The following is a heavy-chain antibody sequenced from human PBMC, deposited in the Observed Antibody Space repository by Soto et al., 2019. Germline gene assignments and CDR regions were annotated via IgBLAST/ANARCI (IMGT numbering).Heavy chain of an antibody. Sequence: GGSLRLSCAASGFTFSNAWMSWVRQAPGKGLEWVGRIKSKTDGGTTDYAAPVKGRFTISRDNSKNTLYLRMNSLRAEDTAIYYCAKVFSSNYYYFDYWGQGALVTVSS. J-gene: IGHJ4*02. V-gene: IGHV3-15*01. D-gene: IGHD6-13*01. CDR1: GFTFSNAW. CDR3: AKVFSSNYYYFDY. CDR2: IKSKTDGGTT.